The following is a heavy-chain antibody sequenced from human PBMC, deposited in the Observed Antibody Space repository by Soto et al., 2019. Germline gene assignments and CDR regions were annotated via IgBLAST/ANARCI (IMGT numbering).Heavy chain of an antibody. CDR1: RYSFSDFY. J-gene: IGHJ6*02. V-gene: IGHV1-8*01. Sequence: ASVNVSYKPSRYSFSDFYINWLRQASGQEPEWMGWMNAKQGDTFFPHRPQGKFNMTCYTALSTAYTEVDSLTSDDTAIYYCARGNHFNNDGFDVWGQGTTVTVSS. CDR3: ARGNHFNNDGFDV. CDR2: MNAKQGDT. D-gene: IGHD1-1*01.